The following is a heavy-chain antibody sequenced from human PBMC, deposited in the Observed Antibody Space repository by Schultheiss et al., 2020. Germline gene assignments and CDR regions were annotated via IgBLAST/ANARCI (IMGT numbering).Heavy chain of an antibody. CDR1: GGSISSGDYY. Sequence: SETLSLTCTVSGGSISSGDYYWSWIRQHPGKGLEWIGHMYHTGRTYYNPSLESRVIISLDTSKSQVSLNLNSVTAADTAVYYCARGSHMVRGVMIPMDVWGKGTTVTVSS. J-gene: IGHJ6*03. CDR2: MYHTGRT. D-gene: IGHD3-10*01. CDR3: ARGSHMVRGVMIPMDV. V-gene: IGHV4-31*03.